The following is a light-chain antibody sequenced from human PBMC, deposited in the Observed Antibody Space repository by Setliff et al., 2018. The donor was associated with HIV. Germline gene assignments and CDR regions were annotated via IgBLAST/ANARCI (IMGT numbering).Light chain of an antibody. J-gene: IGLJ1*01. CDR2: DVS. CDR3: CSLTSTSSYV. V-gene: IGLV2-14*01. CDR1: SSDVGGYNY. Sequence: ALTQPASVSGSPGQSITISCTGTSSDVGGYNYVSWYQLHPGKAPKLMIYDVSNRPSGVSNRFSGSKSGNTASLTISGLQAEDEADYYCCSLTSTSSYVFGTGTKVTV.